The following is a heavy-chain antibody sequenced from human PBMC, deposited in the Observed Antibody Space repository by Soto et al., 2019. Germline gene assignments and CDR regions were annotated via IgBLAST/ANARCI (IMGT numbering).Heavy chain of an antibody. CDR3: ARDGDIVVVPAAMGAFDI. Sequence: GGSLRLSCAASGFTFSSYAMHWVRQAPGKGLEWVAVISYDGSNKYYADSVKGRFTISRDNSKNTLYLQMNSLRAEDTAVYYCARDGDIVVVPAAMGAFDIWGQGTMVTVSS. D-gene: IGHD2-2*01. CDR2: ISYDGSNK. V-gene: IGHV3-30-3*01. CDR1: GFTFSSYA. J-gene: IGHJ3*02.